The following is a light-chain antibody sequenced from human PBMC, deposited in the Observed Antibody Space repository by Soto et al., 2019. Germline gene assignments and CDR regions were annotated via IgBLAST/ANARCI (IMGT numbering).Light chain of an antibody. CDR3: QQRRNWPIT. V-gene: IGKV1-12*01. CDR1: QGVSTW. CDR2: TAS. J-gene: IGKJ5*01. Sequence: DTQMTQSPSSVSASVGDRVTITCRASQGVSTWLAWYQQKPGKAPNLLIYTASSLQSGVPSRFSGSGSGTDFTLTINGLQPEDFAVYYCQQRRNWPITFGQGTRLEIK.